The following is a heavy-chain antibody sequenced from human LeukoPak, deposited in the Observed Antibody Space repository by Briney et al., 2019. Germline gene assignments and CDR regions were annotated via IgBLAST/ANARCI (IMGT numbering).Heavy chain of an antibody. CDR2: ISYDGSNK. CDR1: GFTFSSYA. J-gene: IGHJ6*02. D-gene: IGHD3-10*01. V-gene: IGHV3-30-3*01. CDR3: AKELAQWFGESPRDLVYYGMDV. Sequence: GRSLRLSCAASGFTFSSYAMHWVRQAPGKGLEWVAVISYDGSNKYYADSVKGRFTISRDNSKNTLYLQMNSLRAEDTAVYYCAKELAQWFGESPRDLVYYGMDVWGQGTTVTVSS.